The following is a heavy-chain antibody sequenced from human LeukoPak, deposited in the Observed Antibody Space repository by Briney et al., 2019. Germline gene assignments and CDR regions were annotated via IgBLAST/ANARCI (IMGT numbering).Heavy chain of an antibody. Sequence: GGSLRLSCATSGFNFNTFGMHWVRQTPGKGLEWVAFIRHDGSDEYYADSVKGRFTLSRDNSQSTLYLQMNSLRTGDTAIYCCAKQIDGSGTFLYPKYFDYWGQGTLVTVSS. J-gene: IGHJ4*02. CDR2: IRHDGSDE. V-gene: IGHV3-30*02. CDR3: AKQIDGSGTFLYPKYFDY. D-gene: IGHD3-10*01. CDR1: GFNFNTFG.